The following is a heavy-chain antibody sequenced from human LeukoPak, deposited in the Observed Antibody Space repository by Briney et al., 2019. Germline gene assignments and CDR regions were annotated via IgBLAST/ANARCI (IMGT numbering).Heavy chain of an antibody. V-gene: IGHV1-69*13. D-gene: IGHD3-9*01. CDR2: IIPIFGTA. J-gene: IGHJ4*02. Sequence: SVKVSCKASGGTFSSYAISWVRQAPGQGLEWMGGIIPIFGTANYAQKFQGRVTITADESTSTAYMELSSPRSEDTAVYYCARDPPLRYFDPLDDYWGQGTLVTVSS. CDR1: GGTFSSYA. CDR3: ARDPPLRYFDPLDDY.